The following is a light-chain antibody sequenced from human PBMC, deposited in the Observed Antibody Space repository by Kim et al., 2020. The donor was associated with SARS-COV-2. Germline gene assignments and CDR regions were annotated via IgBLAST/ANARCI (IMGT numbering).Light chain of an antibody. J-gene: IGLJ2*01. V-gene: IGLV2-11*01. CDR1: TSDVGGYNF. Sequence: QSALTQPRSVSGSPGQSVTISCTGTTSDVGGYNFVSWYQHHPGKAPKLMIYDVSERPSGVPDRFSGSKSGNTASLTISGVQAEDEADYYYCSYAGSHTLLFGGGTQLTVL. CDR3: CSYAGSHTLL. CDR2: DVS.